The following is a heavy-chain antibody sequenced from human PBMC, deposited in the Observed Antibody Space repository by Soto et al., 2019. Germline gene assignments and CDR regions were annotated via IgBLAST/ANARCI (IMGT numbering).Heavy chain of an antibody. CDR1: GGSISSAEHY. J-gene: IGHJ5*02. Sequence: SETLSLTCTVSGGSISSAEHYWTWIRQPPGKALEWIGYIYYSGSTYYNPSLKSRVTISVDTSKNQFSLKLSSVTAADKAIYYFGGPNHGSWFDPWCQGILVTVS. CDR3: GGPNHGSWFDP. D-gene: IGHD3-10*01. CDR2: IYYSGST. V-gene: IGHV4-30-4*01.